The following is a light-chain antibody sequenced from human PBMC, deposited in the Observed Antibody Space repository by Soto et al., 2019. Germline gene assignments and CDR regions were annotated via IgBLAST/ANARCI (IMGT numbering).Light chain of an antibody. CDR3: QQSYSTPPIT. CDR1: QSISSY. Sequence: DIQMTQSRSSLSASVGARLTISCRASQSISSYLNWYQQKPVKAPKLLXYAASSLQSGVPSRFSGSGSGTDFTLTISSLQPEDFATYYCQQSYSTPPITFGQGTRLEIK. V-gene: IGKV1-39*01. J-gene: IGKJ5*01. CDR2: AAS.